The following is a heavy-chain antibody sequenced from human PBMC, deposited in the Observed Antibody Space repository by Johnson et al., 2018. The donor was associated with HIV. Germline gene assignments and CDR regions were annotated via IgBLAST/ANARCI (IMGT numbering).Heavy chain of an antibody. V-gene: IGHV3-20*04. CDR2: INWSGGTT. D-gene: IGHD1-26*01. CDR1: GFTFDDHG. Sequence: EKLVESGGGLVQPGGSLRLSCAASGFTFDDHGMSWVRQVPGKGLEWVSGINWSGGTTGYADSVKGRFTISRDNTKNSLYLQMNSLRAEDTALYYCAREGGIVAAQGDAFDIWGQGTMVTVSS. J-gene: IGHJ3*02. CDR3: AREGGIVAAQGDAFDI.